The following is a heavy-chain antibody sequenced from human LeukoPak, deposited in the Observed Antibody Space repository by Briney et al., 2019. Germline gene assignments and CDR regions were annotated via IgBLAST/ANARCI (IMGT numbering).Heavy chain of an antibody. Sequence: PGGSLRLSCAASGFTFTSYNMNWFRQAPGQGLEWLSYINTESHSIFYADSVKGRFTISRDKAKDSLFLQMNNVRADDTAVYYCATDDWESSLSIWGQGTMVTVS. CDR3: ATDDWESSLSI. V-gene: IGHV3-48*01. CDR1: GFTFTSYN. D-gene: IGHD2-2*01. J-gene: IGHJ3*02. CDR2: INTESHSI.